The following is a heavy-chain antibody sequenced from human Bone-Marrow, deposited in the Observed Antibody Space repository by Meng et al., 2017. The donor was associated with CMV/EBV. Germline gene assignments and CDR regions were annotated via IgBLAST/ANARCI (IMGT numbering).Heavy chain of an antibody. CDR3: VRDSSSFCDY. D-gene: IGHD6-13*01. Sequence: GDYLTLLWAGSGFSFSSYWMPWIHQAPGKGLVWVARINNDGSSTSYADSVKGRLTISRDNAKNTLYLQMNSLRAEDTAVYYCVRDSSSFCDYWGQGTLVTVSS. V-gene: IGHV3-74*01. CDR2: INNDGSST. J-gene: IGHJ4*02. CDR1: GFSFSSYW.